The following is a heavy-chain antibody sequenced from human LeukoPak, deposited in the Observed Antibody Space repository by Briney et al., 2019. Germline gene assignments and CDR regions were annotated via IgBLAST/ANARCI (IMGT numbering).Heavy chain of an antibody. J-gene: IGHJ4*02. D-gene: IGHD1-26*01. V-gene: IGHV3-30*04. Sequence: GKSLRLSCAASGFTFSTYAMHWVRQTPGQGPEWVAVISSDGQNNHYADSVKGRFTISRDNSKNTLYLQVNSLRTEDRAVYYCATAKSGSYRAPLDYWGQGTLVTVSS. CDR3: ATAKSGSYRAPLDY. CDR2: ISSDGQNN. CDR1: GFTFSTYA.